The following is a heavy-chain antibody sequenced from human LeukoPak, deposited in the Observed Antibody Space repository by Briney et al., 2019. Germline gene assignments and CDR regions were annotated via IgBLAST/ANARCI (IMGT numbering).Heavy chain of an antibody. CDR1: GGSFTDYY. J-gene: IGHJ5*02. V-gene: IGHV4-34*01. CDR3: SRRGQWLGRWFDL. Sequence: PSETLSLTCAVFGGSFTDYYWSWIRQPPGKGLEWIGEITHRGSTNYKSSLKSRVTISVDTSKNQFSLKLTSVTAADTANYCSRRGQWLGRWFDLWGQGTLVTVSS. D-gene: IGHD6-19*01. CDR2: ITHRGST.